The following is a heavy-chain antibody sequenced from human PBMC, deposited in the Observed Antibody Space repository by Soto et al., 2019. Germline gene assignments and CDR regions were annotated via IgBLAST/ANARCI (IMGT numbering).Heavy chain of an antibody. Sequence: SVKVSCKASGFTFTSSAMQWVRQARGQRLEWIGWIVVGSGNTNYAQKFQERVTITRDMSTSTAYMELSSLRSEDTAVYYCAADRDDDYGDYGGWFDPWGQGTLVTVSS. CDR1: GFTFTSSA. CDR2: IVVGSGNT. V-gene: IGHV1-58*02. J-gene: IGHJ5*02. D-gene: IGHD4-17*01. CDR3: AADRDDDYGDYGGWFDP.